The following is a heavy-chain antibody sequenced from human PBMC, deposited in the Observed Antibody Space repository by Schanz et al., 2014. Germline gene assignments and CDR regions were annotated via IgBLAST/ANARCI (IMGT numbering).Heavy chain of an antibody. V-gene: IGHV3-43*01. CDR2: IDRDGGIT. J-gene: IGHJ5*02. Sequence: EVQLVESGGVVAQPGGSLRLSCAASGFSFDDYTMHWVRQAPGKGLEWVSLIDRDGGITYYADSLKGRFTISRDNSKNSLYLQMNSLRTEDTALYYCAKGAVEMSTGLGGSWGQGTLVTVSS. CDR3: AKGAVEMSTGLGGS. D-gene: IGHD3-16*01. CDR1: GFSFDDYT.